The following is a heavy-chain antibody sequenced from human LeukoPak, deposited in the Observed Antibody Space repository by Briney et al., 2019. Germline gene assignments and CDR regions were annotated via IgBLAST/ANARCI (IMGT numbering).Heavy chain of an antibody. CDR2: IYYSGST. V-gene: IGHV4-59*01. J-gene: IGHJ6*03. D-gene: IGHD3-16*01. CDR3: ARETSQKGAHYMDV. CDR1: GDSISSYY. Sequence: PSETLSLTCTVSGDSISSYYWSWIRQPPGKGLEWIGYIYYSGSTIYNPSLNSRVTISVDTSKNQFSLKLSSVTAADTAVYYCARETSQKGAHYMDVWGKGTTVTISS.